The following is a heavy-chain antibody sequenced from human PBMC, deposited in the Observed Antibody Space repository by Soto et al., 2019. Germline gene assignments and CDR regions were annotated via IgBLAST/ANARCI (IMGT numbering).Heavy chain of an antibody. V-gene: IGHV3-30*18. Sequence: QVQLVESGGGVVQPGRSLRLSCAASGFTFSNYGMHWVRQAPGKGLEWVAVISYDGSNKYYADSVKGRFSISRDNSKNTLYLQMNGLRAEDAAVYYCAKGYWFDPWGQGTLVTVSS. CDR3: AKGYWFDP. CDR2: ISYDGSNK. CDR1: GFTFSNYG. J-gene: IGHJ5*02.